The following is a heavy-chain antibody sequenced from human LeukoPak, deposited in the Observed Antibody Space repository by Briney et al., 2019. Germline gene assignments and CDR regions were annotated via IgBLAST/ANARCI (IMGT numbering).Heavy chain of an antibody. CDR2: ISAYNGNT. CDR1: GYTFTSYG. D-gene: IGHD5-12*01. CDR3: ARFPKASAHGHFQH. Sequence: ASVKVSCKASGYTFTSYGISWVRQAPGQGREWRGWISAYNGNTNYAQKLQGRVTMTTDTSTSTAYMELRSLRSDDTAVYYCARFPKASAHGHFQHWGQGTLVTVSS. J-gene: IGHJ1*01. V-gene: IGHV1-18*01.